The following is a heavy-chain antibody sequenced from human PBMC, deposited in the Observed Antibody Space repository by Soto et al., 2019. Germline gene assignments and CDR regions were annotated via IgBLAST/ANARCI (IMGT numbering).Heavy chain of an antibody. D-gene: IGHD6-19*01. Sequence: GGSLRLSCAASGFTFSNAWMSWVRQAPGKGLEWVGRIKSKTDGGTTDYAAPVKGRFTISRDDSKNTLYLQMNSLKTEDTAVYYCTTDLYSSGWHRNDAFDIWGQGTMVTVSS. CDR2: IKSKTDGGTT. CDR1: GFTFSNAW. J-gene: IGHJ3*02. V-gene: IGHV3-15*01. CDR3: TTDLYSSGWHRNDAFDI.